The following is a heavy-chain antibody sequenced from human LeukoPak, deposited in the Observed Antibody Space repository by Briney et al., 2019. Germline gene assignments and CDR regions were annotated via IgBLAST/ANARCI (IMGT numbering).Heavy chain of an antibody. CDR1: GFTFSSYE. V-gene: IGHV3-48*03. D-gene: IGHD6-19*01. J-gene: IGHJ4*02. Sequence: GGSLRLSCAASGFTFSSYEMNWVRQAPGKGLEWVSYISSSGSTIYYADSVKGRFTISRDNAKNSLYLQMNSLRAEDTAVYYCARMAVAGIIDYWGQGTLVTVSS. CDR3: ARMAVAGIIDY. CDR2: ISSSGSTI.